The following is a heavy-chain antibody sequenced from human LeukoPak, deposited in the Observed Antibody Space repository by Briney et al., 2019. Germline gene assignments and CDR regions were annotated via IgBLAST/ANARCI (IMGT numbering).Heavy chain of an antibody. V-gene: IGHV7-4-1*02. CDR1: GYIFTSYA. Sequence: GASVKVSCKASGYIFTSYAVNWVRQAPGQGLEWMGWIDTNTWKSTYAQGFTGRFVFSLDTSVSTAYLQISSLKTEDTAVYYCARELDYWDQGTLVTVSS. J-gene: IGHJ4*02. CDR3: ARELDY. CDR2: IDTNTWKS.